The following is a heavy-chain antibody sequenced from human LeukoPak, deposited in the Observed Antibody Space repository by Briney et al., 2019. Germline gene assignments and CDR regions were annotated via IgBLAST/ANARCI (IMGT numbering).Heavy chain of an antibody. CDR2: MSFDGSHI. CDR3: ARGGTYYYQYYYMDV. J-gene: IGHJ6*03. CDR1: RFTFNLHA. D-gene: IGHD3-16*01. V-gene: IGHV3-30*01. Sequence: PGGSLRLSCAASRFTFNLHAMNWVRQAPGKGLDWVAVMSFDGSHIYYADSVKGRFTISRDNSNNTLFLQMNSLNADDTAVYYCARGGTYYYQYYYMDVWGKGTTVTVSS.